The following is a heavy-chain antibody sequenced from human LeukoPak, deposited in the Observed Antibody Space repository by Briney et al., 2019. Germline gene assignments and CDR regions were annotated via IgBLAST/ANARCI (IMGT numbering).Heavy chain of an antibody. V-gene: IGHV3-23*01. Sequence: GGSLRLSCVASGFTFSSYGMSWVRQVPGKGLEWVSAISGNAADTFYADSVKGRFTISRDKSKNTLYLQMNSLRAEDTAVYYCVTNFDPDVDWGQGTLVTVSS. CDR3: VTNFDPDVD. J-gene: IGHJ4*02. CDR1: GFTFSSYG. D-gene: IGHD3-9*01. CDR2: ISGNAADT.